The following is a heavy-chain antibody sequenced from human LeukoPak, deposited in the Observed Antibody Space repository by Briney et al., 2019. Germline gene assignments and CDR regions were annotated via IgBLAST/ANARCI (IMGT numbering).Heavy chain of an antibody. V-gene: IGHV3-7*01. CDR3: ARFKDIVVVPVYYYYYMDV. D-gene: IGHD2-2*01. CDR1: GFTFSSYW. CDR2: IKQDGSEK. J-gene: IGHJ6*03. Sequence: PGGSLRLSCAASGFTFSSYWMSWVRQAPGKGLEWVANIKQDGSEKYYVDSVKGRFTISRDNAKNSLYLQMNSLRAEDTAVYYCARFKDIVVVPVYYYYYMDVWGKGTTATVSS.